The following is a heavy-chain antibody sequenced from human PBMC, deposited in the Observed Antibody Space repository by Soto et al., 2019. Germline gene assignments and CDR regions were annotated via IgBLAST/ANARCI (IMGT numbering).Heavy chain of an antibody. V-gene: IGHV4-31*03. CDR1: GGSITTGGSY. Sequence: PSLTCTVSGGSITTGGSYWSWIRQHPGKGLEWIGNIYHSGNTYYNPSLKSRLTISVDTSKNHFSLMVDSVTAADTAVYYCARARFQVLYGKPYFDSWGQGTLVTVSS. J-gene: IGHJ4*02. CDR3: ARARFQVLYGKPYFDS. CDR2: IYHSGNT. D-gene: IGHD2-2*02.